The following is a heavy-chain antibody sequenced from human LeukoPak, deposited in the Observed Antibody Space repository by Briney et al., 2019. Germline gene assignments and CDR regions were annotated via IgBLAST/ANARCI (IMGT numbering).Heavy chain of an antibody. CDR2: ISAYNGNT. V-gene: IGHV1-18*01. J-gene: IGHJ6*02. CDR1: GYTFTSYG. CDR3: AREYDFWSGYPDYGMDV. Sequence: ASVKVSCKVSGYTFTSYGISWVRQAPGQGLEWMGWISAYNGNTNYAQKLQGRVTMTTDTSTSTAYMELRSLRSDDTAVYYCAREYDFWSGYPDYGMDVWGQGTTVTVSS. D-gene: IGHD3-3*01.